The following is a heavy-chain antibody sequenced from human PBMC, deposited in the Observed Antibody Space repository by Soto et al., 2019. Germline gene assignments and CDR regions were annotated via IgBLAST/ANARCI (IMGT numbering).Heavy chain of an antibody. CDR3: ASWESDYYYYGMDV. Sequence: SVKVSCKASGGTFSSYAISWVRQAPGQGLEWMGGIIPIFGTANYAQKFQGRVTITADESTSTAYMELSSLRSEDTAVYYCASWESDYYYYGMDVWGQGTTVTAP. J-gene: IGHJ6*02. CDR2: IIPIFGTA. CDR1: GGTFSSYA. D-gene: IGHD1-26*01. V-gene: IGHV1-69*13.